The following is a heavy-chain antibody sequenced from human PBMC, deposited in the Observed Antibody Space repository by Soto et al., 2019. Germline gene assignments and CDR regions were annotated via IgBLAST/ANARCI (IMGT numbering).Heavy chain of an antibody. CDR1: GYTFTSYA. Sequence: QVQLVQSGAEEKKPGASVKVSCKASGYTFTSYAMHWVRQAPGQRLEWMGWINAGNGNTKYSQKFQGRDTITSDTSASTAYMELSSLRSEDKAVYYCASESYGGEFDYWGQGTLVTVSS. J-gene: IGHJ4*02. CDR2: INAGNGNT. D-gene: IGHD4-17*01. CDR3: ASESYGGEFDY. V-gene: IGHV1-3*05.